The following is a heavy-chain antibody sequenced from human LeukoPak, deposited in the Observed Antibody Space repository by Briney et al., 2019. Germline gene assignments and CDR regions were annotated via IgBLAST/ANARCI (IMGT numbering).Heavy chain of an antibody. CDR2: ISSSSSYI. CDR1: GFTFSSYS. D-gene: IGHD2-2*01. CDR3: ASLGDCSSTSCYGVNWFDP. J-gene: IGHJ5*02. Sequence: GGSLRLSCAASGFTFSSYSMSWVRQAPGKGLEWVSSISSSSSYIYYADSVKGRFTISRDNAKNSLYLQMNSLRAEDTAVYYCASLGDCSSTSCYGVNWFDPWGQGTLVTVSS. V-gene: IGHV3-21*01.